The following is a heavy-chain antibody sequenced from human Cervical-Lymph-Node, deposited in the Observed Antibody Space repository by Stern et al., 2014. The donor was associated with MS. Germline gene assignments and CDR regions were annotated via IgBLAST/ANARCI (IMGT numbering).Heavy chain of an antibody. D-gene: IGHD3/OR15-3a*01. J-gene: IGHJ4*02. V-gene: IGHV1-46*01. CDR1: GYTFTSHY. CDR3: ASGTGSKRPTGNY. Sequence: VQLVESGAEVKKPGASVKVSCKAYGYTFTSHYMHWVRQAPGQGLEWVGIINPSGDSASYAQKFQGRVTMTRDTSTSTVYMELSSLRSEDTAVYYCASGTGSKRPTGNYWGQGILVTVSS. CDR2: INPSGDSA.